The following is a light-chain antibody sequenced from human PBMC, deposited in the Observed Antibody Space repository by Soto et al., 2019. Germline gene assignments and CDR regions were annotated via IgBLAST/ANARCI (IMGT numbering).Light chain of an antibody. V-gene: IGKV3-20*01. CDR1: QSVSSSY. CDR3: QQYGSSPPWT. CDR2: GAS. Sequence: EIVLTQSPGTLSLSPGERATLSCRASQSVSSSYLAWYQQKPRQAPRLLIYGASSRATGIPDRFSGSGSGTDFTLTIGRLEPEDFAVYYCQQYGSSPPWTFGQGTKVDIK. J-gene: IGKJ1*01.